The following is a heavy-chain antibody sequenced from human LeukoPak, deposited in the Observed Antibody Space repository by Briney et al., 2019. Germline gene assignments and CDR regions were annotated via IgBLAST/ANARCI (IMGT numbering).Heavy chain of an antibody. CDR3: ATKQWLAPPPDS. CDR2: INTDGTVT. CDR1: GFTFSKYW. Sequence: SGGSLRLSCAASGFTFSKYWMLWVRQAPGKGLESVSRINTDGTVTTYADSVKGRFTVSRDNADNTMFLQMNNVRDKDTAVYYCATKQWLAPPPDSWGQGTPVTVSS. J-gene: IGHJ4*02. V-gene: IGHV3-74*01. D-gene: IGHD6-19*01.